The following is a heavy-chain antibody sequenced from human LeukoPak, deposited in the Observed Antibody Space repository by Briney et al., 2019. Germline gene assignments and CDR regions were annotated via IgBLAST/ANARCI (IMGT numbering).Heavy chain of an antibody. V-gene: IGHV4-31*11. CDR2: IYYSGSN. CDR3: ALKLGGFDY. CDR1: GGSISRGGYY. Sequence: SQILCLTCAVSGGSISRGGYYWSWIRQHPGKGLEWLGYIYYSGSNYYNPSLKSRVTISGDRSKYQFSLKLSSVTPEDTGVYYCALKLGGFDYWGQGTLVTVSS. D-gene: IGHD1-26*01. J-gene: IGHJ4*01.